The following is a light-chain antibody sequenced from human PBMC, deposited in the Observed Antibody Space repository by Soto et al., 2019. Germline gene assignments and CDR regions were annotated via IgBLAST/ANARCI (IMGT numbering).Light chain of an antibody. CDR2: EVT. CDR3: CSYAGSNTPYV. V-gene: IGLV2-14*01. CDR1: TSDVGGYHF. J-gene: IGLJ1*01. Sequence: QSVLTQPASVSGSPGQSITLSCTGTTSDVGGYHFVSWYQQHPGKAPKLMIYEVTNRPSGVSDRFSGSKSGNTASLTISGLQAEDEADYYCCSYAGSNTPYVFGTGTKLTVL.